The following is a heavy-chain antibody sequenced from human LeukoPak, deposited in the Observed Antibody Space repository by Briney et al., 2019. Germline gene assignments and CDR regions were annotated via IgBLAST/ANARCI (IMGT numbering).Heavy chain of an antibody. Sequence: PSETLSLTCAVYGGSFSGYYWSWIRQPPGKGLEWIGEINHSGSTNYNPSLKSRVTISVDTSKNQFSLKLSSVTAADTAVYYCARGFDASSPPAYWGQGTLVTVSS. D-gene: IGHD3-22*01. CDR1: GGSFSGYY. CDR3: ARGFDASSPPAY. V-gene: IGHV4-34*01. CDR2: INHSGST. J-gene: IGHJ4*02.